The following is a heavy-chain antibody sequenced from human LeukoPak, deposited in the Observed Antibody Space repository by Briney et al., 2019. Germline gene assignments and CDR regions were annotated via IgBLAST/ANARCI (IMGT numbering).Heavy chain of an antibody. CDR2: ISRSGSTK. D-gene: IGHD1-26*01. J-gene: IGHJ6*03. Sequence: SGGSLRLSCAASGFTFSDYNMRWIRQAPGKGLEWVSSISRSGSTKYYADSVKGRFTISRDNAKNSLYLQMNSLRDEDTAVYYCARDPYSGSYGDYYYYYMDVWGKGTTVTIS. V-gene: IGHV3-11*04. CDR1: GFTFSDYN. CDR3: ARDPYSGSYGDYYYYYMDV.